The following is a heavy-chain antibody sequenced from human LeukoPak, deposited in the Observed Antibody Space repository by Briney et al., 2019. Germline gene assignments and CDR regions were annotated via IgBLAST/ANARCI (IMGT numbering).Heavy chain of an antibody. CDR2: IYYSGST. CDR1: GGSISSSSYY. V-gene: IGHV4-39*07. Sequence: VKPSETLSLTCTVSGGSISSSSYYWGWIRQPPGKGLEWIGSIYYSGSTYYNPSLKSRVTISVDTSKNQFSLKLSSVTAADTAVYYCARRPLLSPFDYWGQGTLVTVSS. J-gene: IGHJ4*02. CDR3: ARRPLLSPFDY. D-gene: IGHD3-16*02.